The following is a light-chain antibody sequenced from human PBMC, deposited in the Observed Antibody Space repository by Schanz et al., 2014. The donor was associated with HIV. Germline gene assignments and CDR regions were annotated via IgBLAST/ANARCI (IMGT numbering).Light chain of an antibody. CDR1: QSVKSNF. CDR3: QQYGSSPPIT. CDR2: GAS. J-gene: IGKJ5*01. V-gene: IGKV3-20*01. Sequence: EIVLTQSPGTLSLSPGERGTLSCRASQSVKSNFIGWYQQKPGQAPRLLIFGASNRATGIPDRFSGGVSGTDFTLTISRVEPEDYAVYYCQQYGSSPPITFGQGTRLEI.